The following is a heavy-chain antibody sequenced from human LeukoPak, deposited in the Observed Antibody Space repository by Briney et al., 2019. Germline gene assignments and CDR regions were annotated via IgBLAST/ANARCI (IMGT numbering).Heavy chain of an antibody. CDR3: AKVAYSSSWYTQYYYYYYYLDV. J-gene: IGHJ6*03. D-gene: IGHD6-13*01. CDR1: GFTFSDYY. Sequence: GGSLRLSCAASGFTFSDYYMSWIRQAPGKGLEWVSYISSNGSTIYYADSVKGRFTISRDNAKNSLYLQMNSLRAEDTAVYYCAKVAYSSSWYTQYYYYYYYLDVWGKGTTVTVSS. V-gene: IGHV3-11*04. CDR2: ISSNGSTI.